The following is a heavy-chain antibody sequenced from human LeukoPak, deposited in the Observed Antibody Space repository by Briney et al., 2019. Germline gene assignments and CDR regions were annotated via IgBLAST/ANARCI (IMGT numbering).Heavy chain of an antibody. CDR1: GGTFSSYA. Sequence: AASVKVSCKASGGTFSSYAISWVRQAPGQGLEWMGGIIPIFGTANYAQKFQGRVTITADESTSTAYMELSSLRSEDTAVYYCARARFVNAAEGPFDPWGQGTLVAVSS. J-gene: IGHJ5*02. V-gene: IGHV1-69*01. CDR2: IIPIFGTA. CDR3: ARARFVNAAEGPFDP.